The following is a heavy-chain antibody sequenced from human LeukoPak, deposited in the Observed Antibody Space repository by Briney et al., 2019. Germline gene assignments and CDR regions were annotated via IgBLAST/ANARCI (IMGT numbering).Heavy chain of an antibody. Sequence: PSETLSLTCTVSGGSISSGGYYWSWIRQHPGKGLEWIGYISNGGSTYDNPSLKSRVTISVDTSKNQFSLKLSSVTAADTAVYYCAREEIVDHYFDYWGQGTPVTVSS. J-gene: IGHJ4*02. D-gene: IGHD3-22*01. V-gene: IGHV4-31*03. CDR2: ISNGGST. CDR3: AREEIVDHYFDY. CDR1: GGSISSGGYY.